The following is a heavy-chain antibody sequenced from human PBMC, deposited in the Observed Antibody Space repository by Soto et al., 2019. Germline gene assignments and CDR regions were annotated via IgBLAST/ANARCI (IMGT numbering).Heavy chain of an antibody. J-gene: IGHJ4*02. CDR3: AKDVDPMVRGVTG. D-gene: IGHD3-10*01. CDR2: ISYDGSNK. Sequence: GGSLRLSCAASGFTFSSYGMHWVRQAPGKGLEWVAVISYDGSNKYYADSVKGRFTISRDNSKNTLYLQMNSLRAEDTAVYYCAKDVDPMVRGVTGWGQGTLVTVSS. CDR1: GFTFSSYG. V-gene: IGHV3-30*18.